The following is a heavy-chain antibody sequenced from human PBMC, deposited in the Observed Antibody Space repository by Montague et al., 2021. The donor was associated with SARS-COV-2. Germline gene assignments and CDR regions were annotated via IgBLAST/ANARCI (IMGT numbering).Heavy chain of an antibody. V-gene: IGHV2-5*02. CDR2: IYWDDDK. Sequence: PALMKPTQTLTLTCTFSGFSLSTSGVGVGWIRQPPGKALEWLALIYWDDDKRYSPSLKSRLTITKDTSKNQVVLTMTNMDPVDTATYYCARRITIYAFDIWGQGTMVTVSS. D-gene: IGHD3-3*01. CDR1: GFSLSTSGVG. CDR3: ARRITIYAFDI. J-gene: IGHJ3*02.